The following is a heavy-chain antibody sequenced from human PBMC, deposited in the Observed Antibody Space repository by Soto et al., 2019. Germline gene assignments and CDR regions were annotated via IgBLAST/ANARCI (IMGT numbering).Heavy chain of an antibody. V-gene: IGHV3-23*01. CDR3: AKGDCSGGSCYWSAFDI. Sequence: EVQLLESGGGLVQPGGSLRLSCAASGFTFSSYAMSWVRQAAGKGLEWVSAISGSGGSTYYADSVKGRFTISRDNSKNTLYLQMNSLRAEDTAVYYCAKGDCSGGSCYWSAFDIWGQGTMVTVSS. CDR1: GFTFSSYA. J-gene: IGHJ3*02. CDR2: ISGSGGST. D-gene: IGHD2-15*01.